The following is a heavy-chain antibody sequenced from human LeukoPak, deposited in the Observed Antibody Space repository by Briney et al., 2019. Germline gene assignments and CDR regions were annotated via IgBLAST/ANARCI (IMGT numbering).Heavy chain of an antibody. CDR2: VWYDENNK. J-gene: IGHJ4*02. CDR1: GFAFTSFG. Sequence: GGSLRLSCAASGFAFTSFGLHWVRQAPGKGLEWLAVVWYDENNKDYADSVKGRFTISRDNSKNTLYLQMNSLRAEDTAVYYCANKRINRWGQGTLVTVSS. CDR3: ANKRINR. V-gene: IGHV3-33*03. D-gene: IGHD1-14*01.